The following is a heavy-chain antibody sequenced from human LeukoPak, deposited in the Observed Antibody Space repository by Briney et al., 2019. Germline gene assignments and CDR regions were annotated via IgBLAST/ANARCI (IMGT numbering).Heavy chain of an antibody. D-gene: IGHD2-21*01. Sequence: PSETLSLTCTVSGGSISSGGYYWSWIRQHPGKGLEWIGYIYYSGSTNYNPSLKSRVTISVDTSKNQFSLKLSSVTAADTAVYYCTRVGRGGDYYGMDVWGQGTTVTVSS. CDR1: GGSISSGGYY. CDR3: TRVGRGGDYYGMDV. CDR2: IYYSGST. V-gene: IGHV4-61*08. J-gene: IGHJ6*02.